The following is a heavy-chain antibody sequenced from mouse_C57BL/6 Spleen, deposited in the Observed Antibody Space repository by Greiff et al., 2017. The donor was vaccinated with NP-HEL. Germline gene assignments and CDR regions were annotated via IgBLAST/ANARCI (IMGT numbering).Heavy chain of an antibody. V-gene: IGHV1-64*01. D-gene: IGHD3-2*02. J-gene: IGHJ2*01. CDR3: ARAGRLSYFDY. Sequence: QVQLQQPGAELVKPGASVTLSCKASGYTFTSYWMHWVKQRPGQGLEWIGMIHPNSGSTNYNEKFKSKATLTVDKSSSTAYMQLSSLTSEDSAVYYCARAGRLSYFDYWGQGTTLTVSS. CDR1: GYTFTSYW. CDR2: IHPNSGST.